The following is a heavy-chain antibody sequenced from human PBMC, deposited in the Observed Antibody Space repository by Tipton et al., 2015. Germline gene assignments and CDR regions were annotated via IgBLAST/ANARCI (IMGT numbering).Heavy chain of an antibody. CDR1: GFSFNTYA. V-gene: IGHV3-23*01. CDR3: AKGVLFARPLSYFDS. J-gene: IGHJ4*02. D-gene: IGHD3-10*01. CDR2: ISGNGGNT. Sequence: SLRLSCAASGFSFNTYAMNWVRQAPGKGLEWVSGISGNGGNTFTADSVRGRFTITRDNSNNTVYLQLNSLRADDAAVYYCAKGVLFARPLSYFDSWGQGTLVTVSS.